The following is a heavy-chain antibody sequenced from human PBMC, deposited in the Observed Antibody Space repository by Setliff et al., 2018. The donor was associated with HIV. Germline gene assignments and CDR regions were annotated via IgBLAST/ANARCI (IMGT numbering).Heavy chain of an antibody. D-gene: IGHD1-26*01. CDR1: DYSISSGYY. J-gene: IGHJ3*02. CDR2: ISYSGSP. Sequence: SETLSLTCTVSDYSISSGYYWTWIRQPPGKGLEWIGVISYSGSPHYNPSLKSRVTIGMDTSKNQFSLKLSSVTAADTAVYYCARVTGYSGSYLGPAWAFDIWGQGTMVTVSS. CDR3: ARVTGYSGSYLGPAWAFDI. V-gene: IGHV4-38-2*02.